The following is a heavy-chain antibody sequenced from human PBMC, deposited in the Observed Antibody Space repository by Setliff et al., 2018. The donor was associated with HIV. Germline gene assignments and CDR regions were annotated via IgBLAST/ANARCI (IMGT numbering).Heavy chain of an antibody. Sequence: SETLSLTCTVSGGSISTYYWGWIRQPPGKGLEWIGSIYYSGSTYYNPSLKSRVTISVDTSKNQFSLKLTSVTTADTAVYFCARHKPGIAATGLYWFDPWGQGTMVTVSS. D-gene: IGHD6-13*01. CDR2: IYYSGST. CDR1: GGSISTYY. J-gene: IGHJ5*01. V-gene: IGHV4-39*01. CDR3: ARHKPGIAATGLYWFDP.